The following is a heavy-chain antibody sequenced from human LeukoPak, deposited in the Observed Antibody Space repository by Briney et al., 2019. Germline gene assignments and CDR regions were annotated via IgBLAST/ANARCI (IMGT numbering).Heavy chain of an antibody. J-gene: IGHJ3*02. D-gene: IGHD3-22*01. Sequence: SETLSLTCAVSGYSISSGYYWGWIRQPPGKGLEWIGNIYHSGSTYYNPSLKSRVTISVDTSKNQFSLKLSSVTAADTAVYYCARHSSYYDSSGYYLTPLSAFDIWGQGTMVTVSS. CDR3: ARHSSYYDSSGYYLTPLSAFDI. V-gene: IGHV4-38-2*01. CDR2: IYHSGST. CDR1: GYSISSGYY.